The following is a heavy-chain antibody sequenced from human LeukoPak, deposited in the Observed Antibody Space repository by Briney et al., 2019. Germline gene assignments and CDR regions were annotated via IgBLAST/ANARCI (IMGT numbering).Heavy chain of an antibody. Sequence: SETLSLTCAVYGGSFSGYYWSWIRQLPGKGLKWIGEINHSGTTNYNPSLKSRVTISLDTSKSQFSLMLSSVTAADTAVYYCARGKYDSGGYYLDYWGQGTLVTVSS. CDR2: INHSGTT. CDR3: ARGKYDSGGYYLDY. V-gene: IGHV4-34*01. D-gene: IGHD3-22*01. J-gene: IGHJ4*02. CDR1: GGSFSGYY.